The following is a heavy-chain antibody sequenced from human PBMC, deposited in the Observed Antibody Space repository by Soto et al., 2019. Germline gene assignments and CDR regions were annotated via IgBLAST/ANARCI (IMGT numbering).Heavy chain of an antibody. CDR2: TYYKSKWYY. CDR1: GDSVSSNGAG. J-gene: IGHJ6*03. CDR3: ARGSWDDVSGHYYMDV. Sequence: QVQLQQSSPGLGKPSQALSLTLDISGDSVSSNGAGWNWIRQTPSRGLEWLGRTYYKSKWYYTYAASVKSRITVSPDTSKNQFSLQLTSVTPEDTAVYYCARGSWDDVSGHYYMDVWDKGTTVTVSS. D-gene: IGHD1-1*01. V-gene: IGHV6-1*01.